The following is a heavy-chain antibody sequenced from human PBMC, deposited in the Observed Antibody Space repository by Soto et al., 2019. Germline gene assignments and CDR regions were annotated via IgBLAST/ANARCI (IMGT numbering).Heavy chain of an antibody. CDR1: GFSFIDHG. CDR3: ARSDSSGWYLRRSDYYYQGMDV. V-gene: IGHV3-20*04. CDR2: INWNGVSI. D-gene: IGHD6-19*01. Sequence: GGSLRLSCAASGFSFIDHGMNWVRQAPGKGLEWVSSINWNGVSIGYAGSVKGRFTISRDNAKNSLYLQMNSLRAEDTALYYCARSDSSGWYLRRSDYYYQGMDVWGQGTTVTVSS. J-gene: IGHJ6*02.